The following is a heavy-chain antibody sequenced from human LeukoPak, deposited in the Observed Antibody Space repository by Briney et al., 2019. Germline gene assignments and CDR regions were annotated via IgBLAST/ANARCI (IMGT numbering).Heavy chain of an antibody. CDR2: IWYDGSNK. CDR1: GFTLSNYG. D-gene: IGHD3-22*01. J-gene: IGHJ3*02. Sequence: GGSLRLSCAASGFTLSNYGMHWVRQAPGKGLEWVAVIWYDGSNKYYADSVKGRFTISRDNSKNTLYLQMNSLRVEDTAVYYCARVYDSSGYYNTHAFDIWGQGTMVTVSS. V-gene: IGHV3-33*01. CDR3: ARVYDSSGYYNTHAFDI.